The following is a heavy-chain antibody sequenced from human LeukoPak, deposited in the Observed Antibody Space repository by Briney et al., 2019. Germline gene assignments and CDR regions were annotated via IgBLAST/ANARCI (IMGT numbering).Heavy chain of an antibody. J-gene: IGHJ4*02. CDR1: GGSISSYY. V-gene: IGHV4-59*01. CDR2: IYYSGST. CDR3: ARVGTYGSGSYLSWLDY. Sequence: SETLSLTCTDSGGSISSYYWSWIRQPPGKGLEWIGYIYYSGSTNYNPSLKSRVTISVDTSKDQFSLKLSSVTAADTAVYYCARVGTYGSGSYLSWLDYWGQGTLVTVSS. D-gene: IGHD3-10*01.